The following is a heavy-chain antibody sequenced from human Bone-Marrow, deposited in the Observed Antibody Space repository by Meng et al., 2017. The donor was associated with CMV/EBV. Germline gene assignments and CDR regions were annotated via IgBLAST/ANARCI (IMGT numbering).Heavy chain of an antibody. CDR3: ATSSSGYFFRPTSRHFDY. J-gene: IGHJ4*02. V-gene: IGHV3-21*01. D-gene: IGHD3-22*01. CDR2: ISSSSSYI. CDR1: GFTFSSYS. Sequence: GESLKISCAASGFTFSSYSMNWVRQAPGKGLEWVSSISSSSSYIYYADSLKGRFTISRDNAKNSLYLQVNNLRAEDSAMYYCATSSSGYFFRPTSRHFDYWGQGTLVTVSS.